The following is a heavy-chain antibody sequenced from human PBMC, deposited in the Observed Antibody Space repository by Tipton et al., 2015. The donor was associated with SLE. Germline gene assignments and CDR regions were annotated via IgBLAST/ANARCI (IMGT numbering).Heavy chain of an antibody. Sequence: TLSLTCTVSGGSISSYSWSWIRQPPGKGLEWIGYIYHSGSTRYNPSLKSRVIISVDTSKNQFSLRLTSVTAADTAMYYCARARVGSRLIDYWGQGTLVTVSS. V-gene: IGHV4-59*01. D-gene: IGHD3-10*01. CDR1: GGSISSYS. CDR3: ARARVGSRLIDY. J-gene: IGHJ4*02. CDR2: IYHSGST.